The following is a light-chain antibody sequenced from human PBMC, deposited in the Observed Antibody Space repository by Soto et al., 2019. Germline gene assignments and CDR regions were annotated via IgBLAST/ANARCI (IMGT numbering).Light chain of an antibody. V-gene: IGKV3-15*01. Sequence: EIVMTQSPATLSVSPGERATLSCRASQSVRSNLAWYRQKPGQAPRLLIYDASTRATGIPARFSGSGSGTEFTLTISSLQSEDFAVYYCQQHNNWPYTFGQGTKLEIK. CDR2: DAS. J-gene: IGKJ2*01. CDR1: QSVRSN. CDR3: QQHNNWPYT.